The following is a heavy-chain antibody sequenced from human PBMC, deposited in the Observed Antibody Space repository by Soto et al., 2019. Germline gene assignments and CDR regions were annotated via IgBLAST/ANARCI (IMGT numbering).Heavy chain of an antibody. D-gene: IGHD1-1*01. J-gene: IGHJ4*02. CDR2: INSDGSST. Sequence: GGSLSLSCAASGFTFSSYWMHWVRQAPGKGLVWVSRINSDGSSTSYADSVKGRFTISRDNAKNTLYLQMNSLRAEDTAVYYCASGQLVTRLFDYWGQGTLVTVSS. V-gene: IGHV3-74*01. CDR1: GFTFSSYW. CDR3: ASGQLVTRLFDY.